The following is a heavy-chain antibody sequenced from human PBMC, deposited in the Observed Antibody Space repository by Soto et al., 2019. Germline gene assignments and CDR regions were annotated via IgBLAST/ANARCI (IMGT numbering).Heavy chain of an antibody. V-gene: IGHV4-59*08. D-gene: IGHD3-10*01. J-gene: IGHJ6*02. CDR3: ARHGFGSLHGLVDV. Sequence: QVQLQESGPGLVKPSETLSRTCTVSGGSITNYYCSWFRQPPGKGLEWIGYIQYNGYSAYNLSLKRRVTLSMVQSKTQFSLMLESVTATATAVYYCARHGFGSLHGLVDVWGQGTTVIVSS. CDR1: GGSITNYY. CDR2: IQYNGYS.